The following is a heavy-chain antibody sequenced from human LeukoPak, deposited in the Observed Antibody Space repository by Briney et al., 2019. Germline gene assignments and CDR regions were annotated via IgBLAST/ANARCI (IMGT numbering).Heavy chain of an antibody. J-gene: IGHJ4*01. CDR1: GYSFTSYY. D-gene: IGHD3-10*01. CDR3: ARVGSGSGIYLSDY. Sequence: ASVKVSCKASGYSFTSYYMHWVRQAPGQGLEWMGRVNPSGGSTSYTQKFPGRVTMTRDMSTSTVYIELTSLRSEDTAVYYCARVGSGSGIYLSDYRGHGSLVTVSS. V-gene: IGHV1-46*01. CDR2: VNPSGGST.